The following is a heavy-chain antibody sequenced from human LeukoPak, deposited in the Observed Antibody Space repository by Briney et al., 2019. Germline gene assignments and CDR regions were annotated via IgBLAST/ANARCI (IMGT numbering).Heavy chain of an antibody. CDR2: INQGGSES. V-gene: IGHV3-7*01. CDR1: GFTFSDFW. CDR3: TKGRSNHY. J-gene: IGHJ4*02. D-gene: IGHD4-11*01. Sequence: GGSLRLSCAASGFTFSDFWMGWVRQAPGKGLEWVANINQGGSESYYVDSVKGRFTISRDNAKKSLFLQMNSLRAKDTAVYYCTKGRSNHYWGQGTLVTVST.